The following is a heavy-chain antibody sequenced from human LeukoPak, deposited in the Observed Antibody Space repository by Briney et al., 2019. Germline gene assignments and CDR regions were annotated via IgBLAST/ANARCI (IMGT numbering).Heavy chain of an antibody. D-gene: IGHD2-2*02. Sequence: ASVRVSCKASGYTFTGYYMHWVRQAPGQGLEGMGWINPNSGGTNYAQKFQGRVTMTRDTSISTAYMELSRLRSDDTAVYYCARGYIQLLYLLDYWGQGTLVTVSS. CDR3: ARGYIQLLYLLDY. CDR2: INPNSGGT. CDR1: GYTFTGYY. J-gene: IGHJ4*02. V-gene: IGHV1-2*02.